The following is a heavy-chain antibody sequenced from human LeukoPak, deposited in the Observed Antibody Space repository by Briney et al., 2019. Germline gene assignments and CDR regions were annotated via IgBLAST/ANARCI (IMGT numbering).Heavy chain of an antibody. CDR3: ARHRVTHFDY. Sequence: GSLRLSCAASGFTFSSYWMSWVRQAPGKGLEWVAKINQDASETYYVDSVKGRLSISRDNAKNSLSLQMNSLRAEDTAVYYCARHRVTHFDYWGQGTLVTVSS. V-gene: IGHV3-7*01. CDR1: GFTFSSYW. J-gene: IGHJ4*02. D-gene: IGHD2-21*02. CDR2: INQDASET.